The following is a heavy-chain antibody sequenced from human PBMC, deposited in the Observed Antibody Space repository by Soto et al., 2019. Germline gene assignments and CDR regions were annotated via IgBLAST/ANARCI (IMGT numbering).Heavy chain of an antibody. CDR2: IIPIFGTA. CDR1: GGTFSSYA. CDR3: AGGNSNKLRRGDYYGIDG. J-gene: IGHJ6*02. D-gene: IGHD4-4*01. Sequence: QVQLVQSGAEVKKPGSSVKVSCKASGGTFSSYAISWVRQAPGQGLEWMGGIIPIFGTANYAQEFQGRVTITAGESTSTAFMELSSLRSEDTAVYYCAGGNSNKLRRGDYYGIDGWGQGTTVTVSS. V-gene: IGHV1-69*01.